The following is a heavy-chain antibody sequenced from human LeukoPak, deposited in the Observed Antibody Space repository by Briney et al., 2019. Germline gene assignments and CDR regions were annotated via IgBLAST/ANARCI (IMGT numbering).Heavy chain of an antibody. J-gene: IGHJ4*02. CDR3: ARGGGLRFLEWLFHFDY. V-gene: IGHV3-48*01. CDR2: ISSSSSTI. Sequence: SGGSLRLSCVASGFTFNTHPMNWVRQAPGKGLEWVSYISSSSSTIYYADSVKGRFTISRDNAKNSLYLQMNSLRAEDTAVYYCARGGGLRFLEWLFHFDYWGQGTLVTVSS. CDR1: GFTFNTHP. D-gene: IGHD3-3*01.